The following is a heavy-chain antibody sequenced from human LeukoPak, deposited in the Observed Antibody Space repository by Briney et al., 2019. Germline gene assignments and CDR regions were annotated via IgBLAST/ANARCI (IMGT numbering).Heavy chain of an antibody. Sequence: HGGSLRLSCAASGFTFSSYSMNWVRQAPGKGLEWVSSISSSSSYIYYADSVKGRFTISRDNAKNSLYPQMNSLRAEDTAVYYCARERTTVTPLDYWGQGTLVTVSS. D-gene: IGHD4-17*01. CDR2: ISSSSSYI. CDR1: GFTFSSYS. V-gene: IGHV3-21*01. CDR3: ARERTTVTPLDY. J-gene: IGHJ4*02.